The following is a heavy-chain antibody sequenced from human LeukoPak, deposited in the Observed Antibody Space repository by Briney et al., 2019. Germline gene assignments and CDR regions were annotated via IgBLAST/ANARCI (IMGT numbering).Heavy chain of an antibody. CDR3: ARERPSYYDILTGYYPRSLPYYFDY. CDR1: GGSFSGYY. V-gene: IGHV4-34*01. D-gene: IGHD3-9*01. CDR2: INHSGST. Sequence: PSETLSLTCAVYGGSFSGYYWSWIRQPPGKGLEWIGEINHSGSTNYNPSPKSRVTISVDTSKNQFSLKLSSVTAADTAVYYCARERPSYYDILTGYYPRSLPYYFDYWGQGTLVTVSS. J-gene: IGHJ4*02.